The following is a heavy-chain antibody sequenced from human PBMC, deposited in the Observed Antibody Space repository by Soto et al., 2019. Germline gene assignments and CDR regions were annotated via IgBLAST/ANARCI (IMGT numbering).Heavy chain of an antibody. CDR3: ASVRTYYYGSGSPGAFDI. CDR2: MNPNSGNT. J-gene: IGHJ3*02. Sequence: QVPLVQSGAEVKKPGASVKVSCKASGYTFTSYDINWVRQATGQGLEWMGWMNPNSGNTGYAQKFQGRVTMTRNTSISTAYMELSSLRSEDTAVYYCASVRTYYYGSGSPGAFDIWGQGTMVTVSS. D-gene: IGHD3-10*01. CDR1: GYTFTSYD. V-gene: IGHV1-8*01.